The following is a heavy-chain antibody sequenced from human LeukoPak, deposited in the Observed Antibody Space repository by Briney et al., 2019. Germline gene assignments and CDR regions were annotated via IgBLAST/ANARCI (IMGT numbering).Heavy chain of an antibody. CDR1: GFTFSSYS. CDR3: AKGGLLWFGASRGIDP. CDR2: ISSSSSYI. J-gene: IGHJ5*02. Sequence: GGSLRLSCAASGFTFSSYSMNWVRQAPGKGLEWVSSISSSSSYIYYADSVKGRFTISRDNSKNTLYLQMNSLRAEDTAVYYCAKGGLLWFGASRGIDPWGQGTLVTVSS. D-gene: IGHD3-10*01. V-gene: IGHV3-21*04.